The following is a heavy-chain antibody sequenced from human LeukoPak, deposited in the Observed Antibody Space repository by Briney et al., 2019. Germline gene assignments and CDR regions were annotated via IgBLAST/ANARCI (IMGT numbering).Heavy chain of an antibody. V-gene: IGHV1-18*01. CDR1: GYTFTSFD. CDR2: ISVYNGDT. D-gene: IGHD2/OR15-2a*01. CDR3: ARVSRGVNICDS. Sequence: GASVKVSCKASGYTFTSFDISWVRQAPGLGLEWMGWISVYNGDTNYAQKLQDRVTMTTDTSTSTAYMELRSLRSDDTAVYYCARVSRGVNICDSWGQGTLVTVSS. J-gene: IGHJ4*02.